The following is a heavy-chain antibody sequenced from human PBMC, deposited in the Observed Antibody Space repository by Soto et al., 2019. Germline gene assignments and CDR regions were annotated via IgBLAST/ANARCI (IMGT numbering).Heavy chain of an antibody. D-gene: IGHD6-19*01. V-gene: IGHV3-30*18. CDR2: VSHDGRNT. J-gene: IGHJ4*02. Sequence: VQLVESGGGVVQPGRSLRLSCAASGFTFSDYAMHWVRQAPGKGLEWVAVVSHDGRNTHYADSVKGRFTISRDSSKNTVSLEMTRLRGEATAVYYCAKGGLQWLVTSDFNYWGQGALVTVSS. CDR3: AKGGLQWLVTSDFNY. CDR1: GFTFSDYA.